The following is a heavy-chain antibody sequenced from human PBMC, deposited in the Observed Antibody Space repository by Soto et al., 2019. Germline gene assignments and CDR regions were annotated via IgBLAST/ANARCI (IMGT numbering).Heavy chain of an antibody. Sequence: QVQLVQSGAEVKKPGSSVKVSCKASGGTFSSYTISWVRQAPGQGLEWMGRIIPILGIANYAQKFQGRVTITADKATSTAYMELSSLRSEDTAVYYCAREGQLVPQFDYWGQGNLVTVSP. J-gene: IGHJ4*02. CDR3: AREGQLVPQFDY. CDR2: IIPILGIA. D-gene: IGHD6-6*01. CDR1: GGTFSSYT. V-gene: IGHV1-69*08.